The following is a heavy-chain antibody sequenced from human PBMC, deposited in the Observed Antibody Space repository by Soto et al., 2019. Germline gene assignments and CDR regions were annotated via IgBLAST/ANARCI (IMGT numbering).Heavy chain of an antibody. Sequence: QVQLQESGPGLVKPSQTLSLTCTVSGDSISSGGYFWNWIRQHPGKGLEWIGLIYYTGSTFYNPSLRSRVTFSVDTSKNHFSLKLTSVTAADTAVYFCARLSSSSSFDFWGQWTLVTVSS. CDR3: ARLSSSSSFDF. CDR2: IYYTGST. D-gene: IGHD6-6*01. CDR1: GDSISSGGYF. J-gene: IGHJ4*02. V-gene: IGHV4-31*03.